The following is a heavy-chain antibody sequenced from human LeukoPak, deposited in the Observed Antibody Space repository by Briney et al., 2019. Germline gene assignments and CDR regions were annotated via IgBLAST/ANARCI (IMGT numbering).Heavy chain of an antibody. V-gene: IGHV3-15*01. Sequence: GGSLRLSCAASGFTFSNAWMSWVRQAPGKGLEWVGRIKSRTYGGTTDYAAPVKGRFTISRDDSKNTVYLQMNSLKTEDTAVYFCTTAGGGLRASDWGQGTLVTVSS. CDR2: IKSRTYGGTT. CDR3: TTAGGGLRASD. J-gene: IGHJ4*02. CDR1: GFTFSNAW. D-gene: IGHD2-15*01.